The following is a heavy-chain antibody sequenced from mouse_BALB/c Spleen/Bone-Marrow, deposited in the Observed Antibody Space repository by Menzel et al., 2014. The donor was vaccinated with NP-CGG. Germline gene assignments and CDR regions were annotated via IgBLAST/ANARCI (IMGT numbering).Heavy chain of an antibody. J-gene: IGHJ3*01. D-gene: IGHD1-1*02. CDR1: GFTFSRHD. CDR3: ARGWVKGCFAY. Sequence: EVNVSESGGGLVQPGGSLKLSCAAPGFTFSRHDMSRLRQTPDMRLALVANINSNGGGTYYPDSVKGRFTISRDNAKNTLYLRMSGLKSEDTAMYFCARGWVKGCFAYWGQGTLVNVPA. V-gene: IGHV5-6-3*01. CDR2: INSNGGGT.